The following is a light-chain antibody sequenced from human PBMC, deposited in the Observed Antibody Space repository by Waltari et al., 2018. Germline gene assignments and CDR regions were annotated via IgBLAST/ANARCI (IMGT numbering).Light chain of an antibody. CDR1: QSVNSRD. V-gene: IGKV3-20*01. J-gene: IGKJ1*01. Sequence: EIVLTQSPGTLSLSPGERGTLSCRASQSVNSRDLAWYQQKPGQAPRLLIYAASSRATGIPDRFSGSGSGTEFSLPISRLEPEDFAVYYCQHYDRSSTFGQGTKVEMK. CDR3: QHYDRSST. CDR2: AAS.